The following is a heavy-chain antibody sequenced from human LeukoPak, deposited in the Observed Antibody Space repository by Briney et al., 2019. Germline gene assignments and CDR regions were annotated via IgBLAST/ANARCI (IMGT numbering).Heavy chain of an antibody. CDR3: ARDLRFGEHRVGY. J-gene: IGHJ4*02. D-gene: IGHD3-10*01. CDR2: IIPMFGTA. V-gene: IGHV1-69*06. CDR1: GGTFSSYE. Sequence: ASVKVSCTASGGTFSSYEISWVRQAPGQGLEWMGGIIPMFGTAKYAQKFQGRVTITADKSTSTAYMELSSLRSEDTAVYYCARDLRFGEHRVGYWGQGTLVTVSS.